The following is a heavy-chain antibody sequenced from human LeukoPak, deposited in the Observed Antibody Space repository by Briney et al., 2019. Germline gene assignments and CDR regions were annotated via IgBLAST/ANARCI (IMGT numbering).Heavy chain of an antibody. Sequence: TSETLSLTRTVSGGSISSHYWSWIRQPPGKGLEWIGYIYYSGSTNYNPSLKSRVTISVDTSKNQFSLKLSSVTAADTAVYYCARGSSDTAMVDFDYWGQGTLVTVSS. CDR1: GGSISSHY. CDR2: IYYSGST. D-gene: IGHD5-18*01. V-gene: IGHV4-59*11. CDR3: ARGSSDTAMVDFDY. J-gene: IGHJ4*02.